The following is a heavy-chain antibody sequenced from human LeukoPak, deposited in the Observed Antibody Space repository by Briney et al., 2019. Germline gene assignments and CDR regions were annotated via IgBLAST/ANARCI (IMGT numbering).Heavy chain of an antibody. J-gene: IGHJ3*02. CDR2: INPNSGGT. V-gene: IGHV1-2*02. CDR3: ARDRYDFWSGPIDAFDI. D-gene: IGHD3-3*01. Sequence: ASVQVSCKASGYTFTAYYMHWVRQAPGQGLEWMGWINPNSGGTNYAQKFQGRVTMTRDTSISTAYMELSRLRSEDTAVYYCARDRYDFWSGPIDAFDIWGQGTMVTVSS. CDR1: GYTFTAYY.